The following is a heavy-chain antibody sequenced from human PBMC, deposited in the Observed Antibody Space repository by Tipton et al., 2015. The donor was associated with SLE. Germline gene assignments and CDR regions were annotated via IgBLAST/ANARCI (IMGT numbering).Heavy chain of an antibody. V-gene: IGHV3-7*01. J-gene: IGHJ3*01. Sequence: SLRLSCAASGFNFRGYWMTWVRQAPGKGPEWLADINQNGDETRYVDSVKGRFTISRDNAKNSLYLQMNSLRAEDTAVYYCVRDRTSLLGHCRSTRCYTHASDVWGQGTMVTVSS. CDR2: INQNGDET. CDR3: VRDRTSLLGHCRSTRCYTHASDV. D-gene: IGHD2-2*02. CDR1: GFNFRGYW.